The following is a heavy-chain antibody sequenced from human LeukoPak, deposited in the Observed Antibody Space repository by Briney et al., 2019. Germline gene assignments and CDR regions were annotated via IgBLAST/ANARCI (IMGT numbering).Heavy chain of an antibody. CDR2: ISGSGART. CDR1: GFTFSSYA. J-gene: IGHJ6*02. Sequence: GGSLRLSCAASGFTFSSYAMSWVRQAPGKGLEWVSAISGSGARTYYAGSVKGRFTISRDTSKNTLYLQMNSLRAEDTAVYYCAKDRWNGMDVWGQGTTVTVSS. V-gene: IGHV3-23*01. CDR3: AKDRWNGMDV. D-gene: IGHD2-15*01.